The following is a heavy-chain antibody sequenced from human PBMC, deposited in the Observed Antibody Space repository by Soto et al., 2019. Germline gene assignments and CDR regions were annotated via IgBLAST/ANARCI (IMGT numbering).Heavy chain of an antibody. CDR1: GYTFTSYG. Sequence: ASVKVSCKASGYTFTSYGISWVRQAPVQGLEWMGWISAYNGNTNYAQKLQGRGTMTTDTSTSTAYMELRSLRSDDTAVYYLAKDLKFFGVRGTMAFWGQG. CDR2: ISAYNGNT. CDR3: AKDLKFFGVRGTMAF. V-gene: IGHV1-18*04. J-gene: IGHJ3*01. D-gene: IGHD3-3*01.